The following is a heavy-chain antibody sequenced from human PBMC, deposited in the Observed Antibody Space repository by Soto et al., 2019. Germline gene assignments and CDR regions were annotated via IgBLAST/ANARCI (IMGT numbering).Heavy chain of an antibody. J-gene: IGHJ5*02. Sequence: SETLSLTCTVSDGSISSYYWRFIRQPPGEGLDWIGYFYYSASTNYNPSLKSRVTISVDTSKNQLSLKLSSVTAADTAVYYCARSQSLREYSSRVRWFDPWGQGTLVTVS. CDR2: FYYSAST. V-gene: IGHV4-59*01. CDR1: DGSISSYY. CDR3: ARSQSLREYSSRVRWFDP. D-gene: IGHD6-6*01.